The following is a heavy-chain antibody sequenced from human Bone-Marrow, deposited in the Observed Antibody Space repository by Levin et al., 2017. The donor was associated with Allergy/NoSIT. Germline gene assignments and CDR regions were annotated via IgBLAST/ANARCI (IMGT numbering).Heavy chain of an antibody. CDR1: GFTFSSYA. Sequence: GGSLRLSCAASGFTFSSYAMSWVRQAPGKGLEWVSAISGSGGSTYYADSVKGRFTISRDNSKKPLYLQMNSLRAEDTAVYDCAKGVNLSYYASSGYYSSNVGYYYYGMDVWGQGTTVTVSS. CDR2: ISGSGGST. D-gene: IGHD3-22*01. CDR3: AKGVNLSYYASSGYYSSNVGYYYYGMDV. J-gene: IGHJ6*02. V-gene: IGHV3-23*01.